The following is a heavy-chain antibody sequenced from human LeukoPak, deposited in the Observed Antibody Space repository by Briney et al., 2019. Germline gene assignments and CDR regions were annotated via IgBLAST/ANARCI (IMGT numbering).Heavy chain of an antibody. Sequence: GGSLRLSCAASGFTFSSYGMHWVRQAPGKGLEWVAVIWYDGSNKYYADSVKGRFTISRDNSKNTLYLQMNSLRAEDTAVYYCARDALPAATPYYFDYWGQGTLVTVSS. CDR3: ARDALPAATPYYFDY. V-gene: IGHV3-33*08. D-gene: IGHD2-2*01. CDR1: GFTFSSYG. CDR2: IWYDGSNK. J-gene: IGHJ4*02.